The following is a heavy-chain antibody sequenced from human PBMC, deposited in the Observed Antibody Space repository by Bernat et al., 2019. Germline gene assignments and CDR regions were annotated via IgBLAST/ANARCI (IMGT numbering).Heavy chain of an antibody. CDR1: GFTFSSYG. V-gene: IGHV3-30*18. Sequence: QVQLVESGGGVVQPGRSLRLSCAASGFTFSSYGMHWVRQAPGKGLEWVAVISNDGRNKYYADSVKDRLTISRDNSQNTLYLQMNSLRVADTAVYYCAKERDSSNWYGGGFDYWGQGTLVTVSS. D-gene: IGHD6-13*01. CDR3: AKERDSSNWYGGGFDY. CDR2: ISNDGRNK. J-gene: IGHJ4*02.